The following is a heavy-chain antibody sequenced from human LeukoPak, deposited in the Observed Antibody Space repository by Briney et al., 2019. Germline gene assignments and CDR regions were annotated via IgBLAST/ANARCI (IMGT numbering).Heavy chain of an antibody. J-gene: IGHJ5*02. V-gene: IGHV3-21*01. CDR3: ARVAVSGPTGWFDP. Sequence: PGGSLRLSCAASGFTFSTYSMNWVRQAPGKGLEWVSSISSSSSHIYYADSVKGRFTTSRDNAKKSLYLQMNSLRAEDTAVYYCARVAVSGPTGWFDPWGQGTLVIVSS. D-gene: IGHD2-8*02. CDR1: GFTFSTYS. CDR2: ISSSSSHI.